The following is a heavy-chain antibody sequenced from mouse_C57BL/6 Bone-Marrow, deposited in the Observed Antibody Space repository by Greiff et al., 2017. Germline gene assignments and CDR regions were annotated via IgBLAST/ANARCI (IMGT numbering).Heavy chain of an antibody. D-gene: IGHD1-1*01. CDR1: GYTFTSYW. CDR2: IYPGSGSA. J-gene: IGHJ4*01. Sequence: VQLQQPGAELVKPGASVKMSCKASGYTFTSYWITWVKQRPGQGLEWIGDIYPGSGSANYNEKFKSTATLTVDTSSSTAYMQLSSLTSEDSAVYYCARGRAIYYPGRAMDYWGQGTSVTVSS. V-gene: IGHV1-55*01. CDR3: ARGRAIYYPGRAMDY.